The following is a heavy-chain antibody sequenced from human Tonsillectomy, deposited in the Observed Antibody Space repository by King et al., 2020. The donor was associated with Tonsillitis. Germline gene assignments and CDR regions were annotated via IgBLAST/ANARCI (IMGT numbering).Heavy chain of an antibody. V-gene: IGHV4-59*08. D-gene: IGHD6-25*01. J-gene: IGHJ4*02. CDR2: ISNSGTT. Sequence: QLQESGPGLVKPSETLSLTCTVSGASIGNYKWSWIRQPPGKGLEWIGYISNSGTTSSNPSLKSRVTISVDTSKNQFSLKLRSVTAADTAVYYCAAGYFDYWGQGTLVTVSS. CDR3: AAGYFDY. CDR1: GASIGNYK.